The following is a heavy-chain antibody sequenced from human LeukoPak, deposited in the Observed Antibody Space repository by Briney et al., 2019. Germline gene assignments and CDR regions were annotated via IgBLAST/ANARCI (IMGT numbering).Heavy chain of an antibody. J-gene: IGHJ3*02. CDR1: GYTFTSYY. Sequence: ASVKVSCKASGYTFTSYYMHWVRQAPGQGLEWMGIINPSGGSTYYTQKFQGRLTMTRDMSTSTVYMELSSLRSEDTAVYYCARVVATTRRHDAFDIWGQGTMVTVSS. D-gene: IGHD1-26*01. V-gene: IGHV1-46*01. CDR2: INPSGGST. CDR3: ARVVATTRRHDAFDI.